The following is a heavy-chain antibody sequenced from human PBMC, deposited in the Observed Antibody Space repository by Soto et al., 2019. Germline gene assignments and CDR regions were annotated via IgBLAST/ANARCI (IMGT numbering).Heavy chain of an antibody. V-gene: IGHV1-24*01. CDR1: GYTLTELS. J-gene: IGHJ5*02. Sequence: ASVKVSCKVSGYTLTELSMHWVRQAPGKGLEWMGGFDPEDGETIYAQKFQGRVTMTEDTSTDTAYMELSSLRSEDTAVYYCATDRVDSSGYQRHHWFDPWGQGTLVTVSS. CDR2: FDPEDGET. D-gene: IGHD3-22*01. CDR3: ATDRVDSSGYQRHHWFDP.